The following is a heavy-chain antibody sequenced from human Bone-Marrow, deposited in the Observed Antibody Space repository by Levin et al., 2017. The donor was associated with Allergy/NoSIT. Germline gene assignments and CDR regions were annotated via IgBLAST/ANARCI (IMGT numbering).Heavy chain of an antibody. CDR3: AREVWFGESLDY. Sequence: GASVKVSCKASGYTFTSYGISWVRQAPGQGLEWMGWISPYNDNTNYAQKLQGRITMTADTSTGTAYMELRSLRSDDTAVYYCAREVWFGESLDYWGQGTLVTVSS. D-gene: IGHD3-10*01. CDR2: ISPYNDNT. CDR1: GYTFTSYG. V-gene: IGHV1-18*01. J-gene: IGHJ4*02.